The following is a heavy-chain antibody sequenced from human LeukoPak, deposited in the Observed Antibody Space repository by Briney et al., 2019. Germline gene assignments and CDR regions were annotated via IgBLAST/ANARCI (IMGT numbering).Heavy chain of an antibody. J-gene: IGHJ6*03. Sequence: PSETLSLTCAVYGGSFSGSYWSWIRQPPGKGLEWIGEINHSGSTNYNPSLKSRVTISVDTSKNQFSLKLSSVTAADTAVYYCARSRYYYYYYMDVWGKGTTVTVSS. CDR2: INHSGST. CDR3: ARSRYYYYYYMDV. CDR1: GGSFSGSY. V-gene: IGHV4-34*01. D-gene: IGHD1-14*01.